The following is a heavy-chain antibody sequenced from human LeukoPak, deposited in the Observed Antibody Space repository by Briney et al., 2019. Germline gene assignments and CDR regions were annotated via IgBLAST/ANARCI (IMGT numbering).Heavy chain of an antibody. D-gene: IGHD3-9*01. J-gene: IGHJ4*02. CDR3: VIWGYYDVLSDYYVPDY. CDR1: GFTFSNYA. Sequence: HPRGCLRLSCVAAGFTFSNYAMSWVRHAPGGGLEWVSAITGRGTKRYYADSLKGRFSTSRDYSKNTVFLQMNSLRHDDTTIYYCVIWGYYDVLSDYYVPDYWGQGTLVTVAS. V-gene: IGHV3-23*01. CDR2: ITGRGTKR.